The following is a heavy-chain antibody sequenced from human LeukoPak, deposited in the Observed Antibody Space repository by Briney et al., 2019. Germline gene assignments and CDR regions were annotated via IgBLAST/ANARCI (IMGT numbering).Heavy chain of an antibody. J-gene: IGHJ4*02. CDR1: GFTFSSYW. V-gene: IGHV3-7*01. Sequence: GGSLRLSCAASGFTFSSYWMTWIRQAPGTGLEWVANINQDGSKKYYLDSVKGRFTTSRDNAKNSLYLQMNSLRAEDTAFYYCARDGVDYWGQGTLVTVSS. CDR2: INQDGSKK. CDR3: ARDGVDY.